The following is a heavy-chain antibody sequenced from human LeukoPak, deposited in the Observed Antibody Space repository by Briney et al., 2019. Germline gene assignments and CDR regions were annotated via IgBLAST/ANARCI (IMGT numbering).Heavy chain of an antibody. Sequence: SETLSLTCTVSGGSISSYCWSWIRQPPGKGLEWIGYIYYSGSTNYNPSLKSRVTISVDTSKNQFSLKLSSVTAADTAVYYCARVKVYYGSGSSRPFDPWGQGTLVTVSS. J-gene: IGHJ5*02. D-gene: IGHD3-10*01. CDR1: GGSISSYC. V-gene: IGHV4-59*12. CDR2: IYYSGST. CDR3: ARVKVYYGSGSSRPFDP.